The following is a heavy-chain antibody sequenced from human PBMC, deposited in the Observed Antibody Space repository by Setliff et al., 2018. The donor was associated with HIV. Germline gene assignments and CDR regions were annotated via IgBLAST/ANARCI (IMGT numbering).Heavy chain of an antibody. D-gene: IGHD5-12*01. CDR3: ARGSGHDKGSWFDP. V-gene: IGHV5-51*01. Sequence: GESLKISCQASGYSFTNYWVGWVRQMPGNGLEWVGLIWPDDSDTIYSPSFQGQVTLSADKSITTVYLQWSSLKTSDTAMYYCARGSGHDKGSWFDPWGQGTLVTVS. CDR2: IWPDDSDT. J-gene: IGHJ5*02. CDR1: GYSFTNYW.